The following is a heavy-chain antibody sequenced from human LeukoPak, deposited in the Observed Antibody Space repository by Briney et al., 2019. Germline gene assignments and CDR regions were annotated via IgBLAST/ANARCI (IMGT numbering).Heavy chain of an antibody. CDR2: IYSSGST. Sequence: SETLSLTCTVSGGSISTYYWSWIRQSPGKGLEWIGYIYSSGSTNYNPSLKSRVTISVDTSKNQFSLKLGSVTAADTAVYYCARDRGGHFDYWGQGTLVTVSS. D-gene: IGHD3-16*01. CDR3: ARDRGGHFDY. V-gene: IGHV4-59*12. CDR1: GGSISTYY. J-gene: IGHJ4*02.